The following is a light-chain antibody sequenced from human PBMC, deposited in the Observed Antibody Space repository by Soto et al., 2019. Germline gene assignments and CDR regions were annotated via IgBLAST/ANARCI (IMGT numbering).Light chain of an antibody. CDR3: NQRQYWPPIT. CDR2: DAS. V-gene: IGKV3-11*01. Sequence: VVLTQSPATLSLSPGERATLSCRTSLSVSVYLDWYQQKPGQAPRLLISDASNRATGIPARFSGSGSGTDFPRTISSLEPEDFAVYYCNQRQYWPPITFGQGTRLEIK. J-gene: IGKJ5*01. CDR1: LSVSVY.